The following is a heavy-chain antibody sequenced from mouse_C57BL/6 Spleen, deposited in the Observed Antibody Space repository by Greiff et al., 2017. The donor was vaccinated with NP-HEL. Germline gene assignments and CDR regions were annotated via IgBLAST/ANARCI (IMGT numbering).Heavy chain of an antibody. V-gene: IGHV1-53*01. J-gene: IGHJ3*01. D-gene: IGHD3-2*02. CDR3: ARVDSSGYAWFAY. Sequence: QVQLQQSGTELVKPGASVKLSCKASGYTFTSYWMHWVKQRPGQGLEWIGNINPSNGGTNYNEKFKSKATLTVDKSSSTAYMQLSSLTSEDSAVYYCARVDSSGYAWFAYWGQGTLVTVSA. CDR1: GYTFTSYW. CDR2: INPSNGGT.